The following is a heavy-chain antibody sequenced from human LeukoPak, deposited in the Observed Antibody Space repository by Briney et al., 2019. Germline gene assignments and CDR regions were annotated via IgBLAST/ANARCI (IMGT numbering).Heavy chain of an antibody. CDR1: GGSISGYY. D-gene: IGHD4-17*01. J-gene: IGHJ4*02. V-gene: IGHV4-34*01. CDR3: AREEATTVTTS. Sequence: SETLSLTCTVSGGSISGYYWSWIRQPPGKGLEWIGEINHSGSTNYNPSLKSRVTISVDTSKNQFSLKLSSVTAADTAVYYCAREEATTVTTSWGQGTLVTVSS. CDR2: INHSGST.